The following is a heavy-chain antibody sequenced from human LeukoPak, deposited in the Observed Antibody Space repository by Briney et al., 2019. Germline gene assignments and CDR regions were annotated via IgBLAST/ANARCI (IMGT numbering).Heavy chain of an antibody. CDR2: IGAGGTNT. D-gene: IGHD2-8*02. V-gene: IGHV3-23*01. Sequence: PGGSLTLSCAASGFTFSSYAMTWLRPAPAKGLEWVASIGAGGTNTYYADSVAGRFTISRHNSMQTLFVQLNSLRAADAAVYFCAKDSGRLVVREGFDFCGQGTMVTVSS. CDR1: GFTFSSYA. J-gene: IGHJ3*01. CDR3: AKDSGRLVVREGFDF.